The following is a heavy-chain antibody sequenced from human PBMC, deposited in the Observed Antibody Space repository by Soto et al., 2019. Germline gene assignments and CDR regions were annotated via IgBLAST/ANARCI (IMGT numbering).Heavy chain of an antibody. CDR3: ARALTMVRGVITHYYYGMDV. CDR2: INPSGGST. CDR1: GYTFTSYY. D-gene: IGHD3-10*01. V-gene: IGHV1-46*03. Sequence: GASVNVSCKASGYTFTSYYMHWVRQAPGQGLEWMGIINPSGGSTSYAQKFQGRVTMTRDTSTSTVYMELSSLRSEDTAVYYCARALTMVRGVITHYYYGMDVWGQGTTVTVSS. J-gene: IGHJ6*02.